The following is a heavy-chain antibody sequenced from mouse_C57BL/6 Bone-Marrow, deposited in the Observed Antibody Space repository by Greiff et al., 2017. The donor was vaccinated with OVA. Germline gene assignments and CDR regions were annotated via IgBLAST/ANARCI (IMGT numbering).Heavy chain of an antibody. CDR2: INPSSGYT. J-gene: IGHJ1*03. V-gene: IGHV1-7*01. D-gene: IGHD2-1*01. CDR1: GYTFTSYW. CDR3: ASYYGNFDWYVDV. Sequence: QVQLQQSGAELAKPGASVKLSCKASGYTFTSYWMHWVKQRPGQGLEWIGYINPSSGYTKYNQKFKDKATLTADKSSSTAYMQLSSLTYEDSAVYYCASYYGNFDWYVDVWGTGTTVTVSS.